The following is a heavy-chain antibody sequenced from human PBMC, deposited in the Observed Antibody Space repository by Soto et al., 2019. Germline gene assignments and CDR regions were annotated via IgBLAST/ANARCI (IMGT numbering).Heavy chain of an antibody. D-gene: IGHD2-15*01. Sequence: GGSLRLSCAAPGLTFNRYWMHWVRHAPGKGLEWVSHINTDGTNSNYADSVKGRFTISRDNAKSTLFLQMNSLRDEDTAVYYCAREFCSGGNCYTYYFDPWGQGIPVTVSS. V-gene: IGHV3-74*01. J-gene: IGHJ5*02. CDR3: AREFCSGGNCYTYYFDP. CDR2: INTDGTNS. CDR1: GLTFNRYW.